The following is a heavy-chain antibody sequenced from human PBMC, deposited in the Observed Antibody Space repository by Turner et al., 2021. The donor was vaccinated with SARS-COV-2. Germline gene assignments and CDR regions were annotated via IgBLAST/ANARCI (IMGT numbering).Heavy chain of an antibody. D-gene: IGHD3-3*01. CDR3: ARERMEVGDMDV. J-gene: IGHJ6*02. CDR1: GLTVSSND. CDR2: IYSGGSK. V-gene: IGHV3-53*01. Sequence: VQLVESGGGLLQPGGSLRLSCAPSGLTVSSNDMSWVRQGRGKGLEWGSVIYSGGSKYYAVYVKGRFTIYRDNYKNTLYLKMNSLRAEATAVYYSARERMEVGDMDVWGQGTTVTVSS.